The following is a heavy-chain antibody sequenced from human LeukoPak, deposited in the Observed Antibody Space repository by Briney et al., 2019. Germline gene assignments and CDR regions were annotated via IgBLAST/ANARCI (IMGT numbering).Heavy chain of an antibody. J-gene: IGHJ5*01. Sequence: GGSLRLSCAASGFTFSSYWMHWVRQTPAQGLMWVARIKSDGSTIYADSVQGRFTISRDNAKNMVYLQMNSLRADDTAIYYCTRAITYFYGSVTYDWFDSWGQGTRVTVSS. CDR2: IKSDGST. CDR1: GFTFSSYW. V-gene: IGHV3-74*01. D-gene: IGHD3-10*01. CDR3: TRAITYFYGSVTYDWFDS.